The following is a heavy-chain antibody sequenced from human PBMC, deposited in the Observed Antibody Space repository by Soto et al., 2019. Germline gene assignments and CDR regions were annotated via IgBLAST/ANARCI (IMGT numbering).Heavy chain of an antibody. CDR3: ASSPGRDWFDP. V-gene: IGHV4-59*01. J-gene: IGHJ5*02. CDR2: IYYSGST. Sequence: SETLSLTCTVSGGSISSYYWSWIRQPPGKGLEWIGYIYYSGSTNYNPSLKSRVTISVDTSKNQFSLKLSSVTAADTAVYYCASSPGRDWFDPWGQGTLGTVSS. CDR1: GGSISSYY. D-gene: IGHD1-26*01.